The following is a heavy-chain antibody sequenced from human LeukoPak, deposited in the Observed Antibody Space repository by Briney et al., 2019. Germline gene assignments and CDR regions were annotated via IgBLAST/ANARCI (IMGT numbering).Heavy chain of an antibody. CDR3: ARGNDIVVVVAATYWFDP. Sequence: SETLSLTCAVYGESFSGYYWSWIRQPPGKGLEWIGEINHSGSTNYNPSLKSRVTISVDTSKNQFSLKLSSVTAADTAVYYCARGNDIVVVVAATYWFDPWGQGTLVTVSS. D-gene: IGHD2-15*01. CDR1: GESFSGYY. J-gene: IGHJ5*02. V-gene: IGHV4-34*01. CDR2: INHSGST.